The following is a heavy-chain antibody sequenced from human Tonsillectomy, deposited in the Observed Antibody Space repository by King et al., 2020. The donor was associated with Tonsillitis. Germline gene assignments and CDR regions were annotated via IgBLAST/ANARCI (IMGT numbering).Heavy chain of an antibody. CDR2: ISGSGGST. Sequence: QLVQSGGGLVQPGGSLRLSCAASGFTFSSYAMSWVRQAPGKGLEWVSAISGSGGSTYYPDSVRGRFTISRDNSKNTLYLQMNSLRAEDTAVYYCAKAPQNYYGSGSYLSIDYWGQGTLVTVSS. CDR1: GFTFSSYA. J-gene: IGHJ4*02. D-gene: IGHD3-10*01. V-gene: IGHV3-23*04. CDR3: AKAPQNYYGSGSYLSIDY.